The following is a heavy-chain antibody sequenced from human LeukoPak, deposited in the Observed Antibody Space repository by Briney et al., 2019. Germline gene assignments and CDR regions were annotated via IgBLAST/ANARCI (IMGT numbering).Heavy chain of an antibody. V-gene: IGHV4-4*07. CDR1: GGSINNYY. D-gene: IGHD3-3*01. CDR3: TRLVLFWSGSNRYYFDY. CDR2: IYSSGSA. J-gene: IGHJ4*02. Sequence: SETLSLTCTVSGGSINNYYWSWIRQPAGEGLEWIGRIYSSGSASYNPSLKSRVTLSGDTSKNQLSLKLRYVTAADTAVYYCTRLVLFWSGSNRYYFDYWGQGTLVTVSS.